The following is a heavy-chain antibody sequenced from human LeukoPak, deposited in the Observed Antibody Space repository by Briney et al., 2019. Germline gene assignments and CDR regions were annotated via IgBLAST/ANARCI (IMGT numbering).Heavy chain of an antibody. D-gene: IGHD2-2*01. CDR3: ARHKLPRPHLFVVVPAAMRDIGAFDI. V-gene: IGHV4-59*08. Sequence: KSSETLSLTCTVSGGSISSYYWSWIRQPPGKGLEWIGYIYYSGSTNYNPSLKSRVTISVKTSKNQFSLKLSSVTAADTAVYYCARHKLPRPHLFVVVPAAMRDIGAFDIWGQGTMVTVSS. J-gene: IGHJ3*02. CDR2: IYYSGST. CDR1: GGSISSYY.